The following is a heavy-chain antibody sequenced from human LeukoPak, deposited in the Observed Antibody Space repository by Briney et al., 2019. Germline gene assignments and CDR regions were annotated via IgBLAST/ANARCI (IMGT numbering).Heavy chain of an antibody. CDR3: ASVPTYDFWSGSYTTYFDY. V-gene: IGHV1-2*02. J-gene: IGHJ4*02. Sequence: ASVKVSCKASGYAFTRHYMHWVRQAPGQGLEWMGWINPNSGGTNYAQTVQGRVTMTRDTSISTASMELSRQRFDDQALDYCASVPTYDFWSGSYTTYFDYWGRGSLVTVSS. CDR1: GYAFTRHY. CDR2: INPNSGGT. D-gene: IGHD3-3*01.